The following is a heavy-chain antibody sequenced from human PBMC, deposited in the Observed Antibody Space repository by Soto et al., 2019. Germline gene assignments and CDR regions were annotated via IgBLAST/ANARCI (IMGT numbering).Heavy chain of an antibody. CDR2: VSHSGTA. CDR3: ARYGGNEIWYFDI. V-gene: IGHV4-34*01. D-gene: IGHD2-15*01. CDR1: GASFTGYY. Sequence: QVRLQQWGAGLLKPSETLSLTCAVYGASFTGYYWTWLRQSPGKGLEWIGEVSHSGTAKYNPSLKSRVTISLDTSKSQFSLELTSVTATDTAVYYCARYGGNEIWYFDIWSRGTSVSVSS. J-gene: IGHJ2*01.